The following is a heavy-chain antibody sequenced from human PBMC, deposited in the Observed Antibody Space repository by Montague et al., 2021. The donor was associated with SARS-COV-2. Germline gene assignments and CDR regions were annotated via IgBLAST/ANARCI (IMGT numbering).Heavy chain of an antibody. CDR1: SGSIISSGYY. D-gene: IGHD3-10*01. Sequence: ETLSLTSSVSSGSIISSGYYWGWIRQPPGKELEWIGNIYYSGTTYYNPSLQSRGTISVDTSKNHLSLRLSSVTAADTAVYFCARGMIRGVTTPFDYWGQGSQVTVSS. V-gene: IGHV4-39*02. CDR3: ARGMIRGVTTPFDY. CDR2: IYYSGTT. J-gene: IGHJ4*02.